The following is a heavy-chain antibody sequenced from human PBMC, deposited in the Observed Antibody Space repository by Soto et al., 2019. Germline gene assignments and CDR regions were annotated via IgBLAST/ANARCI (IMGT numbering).Heavy chain of an antibody. J-gene: IGHJ4*02. Sequence: PSATLSLTCAVYGGSFSGYYWTWIRQPPGTGLEWIGEINHSGSTNYNPSLKSRVTISVDTSKNQFSLKLTSVTAADTAMYYCARDKITGLFDYWGQGTLVTVSS. CDR1: GGSFSGYY. CDR3: ARDKITGLFDY. CDR2: INHSGST. D-gene: IGHD2-8*02. V-gene: IGHV4-34*01.